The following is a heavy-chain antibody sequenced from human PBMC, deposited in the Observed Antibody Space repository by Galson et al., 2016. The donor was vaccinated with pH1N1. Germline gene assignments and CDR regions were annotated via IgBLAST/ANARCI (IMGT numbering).Heavy chain of an antibody. Sequence: VKVSCKASGYMFTSYGITWVRQAPGQGLEWMGLISGYNGNTNYAQKFRGRLNMTTDTSTTTAYMELRSLRSDDTAFYYCARLSGSRWLDPWGQGTLVTVSS. V-gene: IGHV1-18*01. CDR1: GYMFTSYG. D-gene: IGHD3-10*01. J-gene: IGHJ5*02. CDR2: ISGYNGNT. CDR3: ARLSGSRWLDP.